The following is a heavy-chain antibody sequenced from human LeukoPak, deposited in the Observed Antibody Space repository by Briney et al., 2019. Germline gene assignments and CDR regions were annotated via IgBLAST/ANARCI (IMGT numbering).Heavy chain of an antibody. V-gene: IGHV3-72*01. CDR1: TFTFSDPY. D-gene: IGHD5-18*01. Sequence: GGSLRLSCVVSTFTFSDPYMDWVRQVPGKGLEWVGRIRSKVDSYTTEYAASVNGRFTISRDDSKNSLYLQMKSLKIEDTALYFCGRVGGWNSGYDSFDIWGRGTMVTVSS. CDR2: IRSKVDSYTT. CDR3: GRVGGWNSGYDSFDI. J-gene: IGHJ3*02.